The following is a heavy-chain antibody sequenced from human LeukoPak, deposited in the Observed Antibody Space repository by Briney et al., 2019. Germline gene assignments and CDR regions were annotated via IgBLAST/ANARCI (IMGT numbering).Heavy chain of an antibody. CDR2: ISGSGGST. D-gene: IGHD4-23*01. V-gene: IGHV3-23*01. CDR1: GFTFSSYA. Sequence: GVSLRLSCAASGFTFSSYAMSWVRQAPGKGLEWVSAISGSGGSTYYADSVKGRFTISRDNSKNTLYLQMNSLGAEDTAVYYCAKHDYGGNWADAFDIWGQGTMVTVSS. J-gene: IGHJ3*02. CDR3: AKHDYGGNWADAFDI.